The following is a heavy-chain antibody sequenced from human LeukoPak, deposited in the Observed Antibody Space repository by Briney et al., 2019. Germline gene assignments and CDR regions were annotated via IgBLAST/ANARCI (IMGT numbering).Heavy chain of an antibody. CDR3: ASTRNSYCSGGSCSHYYYYYMDV. V-gene: IGHV3-7*01. J-gene: IGHJ6*03. D-gene: IGHD2-15*01. CDR1: GFTFSSYW. Sequence: GGTLRLSCAASGFTFSSYWMSWVRQAPGKGLEWVANIKQDGSEKYYVDSVKGRFTISRDNAKNSLYLQMNSLRAEDKAVYYCASTRNSYCSGGSCSHYYYYYMDVWGKGTTVTISS. CDR2: IKQDGSEK.